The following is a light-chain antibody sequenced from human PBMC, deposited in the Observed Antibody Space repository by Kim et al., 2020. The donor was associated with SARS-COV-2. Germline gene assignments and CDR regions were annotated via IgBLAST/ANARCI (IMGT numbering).Light chain of an antibody. J-gene: IGLJ2*01. CDR3: AAWDDSLNGLV. CDR2: SNN. Sequence: WVTISCSGGTTNIGSNTVNWYQQLPGTAPKLLIFSNNQRPSGVPDRCSGSKFGTSASLAISGLQSEDEGDYFCAAWDDSLNGLVIGGGTQLTVL. V-gene: IGLV1-44*01. CDR1: TTNIGSNT.